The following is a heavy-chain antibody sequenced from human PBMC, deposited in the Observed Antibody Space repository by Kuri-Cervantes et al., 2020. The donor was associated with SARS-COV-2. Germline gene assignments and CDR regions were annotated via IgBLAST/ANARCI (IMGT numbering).Heavy chain of an antibody. CDR1: GGSISSGDYY. V-gene: IGHV4-61*02. CDR3: ARTARHFDL. J-gene: IGHJ2*01. D-gene: IGHD5-18*01. CDR2: IYTSGST. Sequence: LRLSCTVSGGSISSGDYYWSWIRQPPGKGLEWIGRIYTSGSTNYNPSLKSRVTMSVDTSKNQFSLKLSSVTAADTAVYYCARTARHFDLWGRGTLVTVSS.